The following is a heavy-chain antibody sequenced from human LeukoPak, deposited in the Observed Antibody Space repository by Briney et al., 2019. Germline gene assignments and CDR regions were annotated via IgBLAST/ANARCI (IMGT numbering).Heavy chain of an antibody. V-gene: IGHV3-48*01. CDR2: ISSSSSTI. D-gene: IGHD3-22*01. CDR1: GFTFSSYS. CDR3: ARDATRDYYDSSGYSDY. J-gene: IGHJ4*02. Sequence: SGGSLRLSCAASGFTFSSYSMNWVRQAPGKGLEWVSYISSSSSTIYYADSVKGRFTISRDNAKNSLYLQMNSLRAEDTAVYYCARDATRDYYDSSGYSDYWGQGTLVTVSS.